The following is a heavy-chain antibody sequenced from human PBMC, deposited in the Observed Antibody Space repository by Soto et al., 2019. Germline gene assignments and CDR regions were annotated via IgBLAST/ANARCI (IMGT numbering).Heavy chain of an antibody. CDR1: GFTFSSYA. V-gene: IGHV3-30-3*01. CDR2: ISYDGSNK. D-gene: IGHD3-3*01. CDR3: ARGEGRNTIFGVVNRLYNYYYYYGMDV. Sequence: GGSLRPSCAASGFTFSSYAMHWVRQSPGKGLEWVAVISYDGSNKYYADSVKGRFTISRDNSKNTLYLQMNSLRAEDTAVYYCARGEGRNTIFGVVNRLYNYYYYYGMDVWGQGTTVTVS. J-gene: IGHJ6*02.